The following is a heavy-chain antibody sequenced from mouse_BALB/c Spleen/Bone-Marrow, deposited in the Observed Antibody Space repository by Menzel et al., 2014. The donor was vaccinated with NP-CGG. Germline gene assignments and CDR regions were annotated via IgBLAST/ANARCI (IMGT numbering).Heavy chain of an antibody. Sequence: VQLQQSGGGLVQPGGSLKLSCAASGFTFSSYGMSWVRQTPDKRLELVATINSNGGRTYYPDTVKGRFTISRDNAKKALYLRMSRPQYEDTAVYCCGLRNAMDYWGQGTSVTVSS. CDR1: GFTFSSYG. V-gene: IGHV5-6-3*01. CDR2: INSNGGRT. J-gene: IGHJ4*01. CDR3: GLRNAMDY. D-gene: IGHD6-5*01.